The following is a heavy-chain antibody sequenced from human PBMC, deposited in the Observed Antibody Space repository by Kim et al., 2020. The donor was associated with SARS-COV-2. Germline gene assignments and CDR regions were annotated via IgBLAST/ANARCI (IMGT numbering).Heavy chain of an antibody. CDR2: IDPSDSYT. J-gene: IGHJ3*02. CDR1: GYSFTSYW. V-gene: IGHV5-10-1*01. D-gene: IGHD4-17*01. Sequence: GESLKISCKGPGYSFTSYWISWVRQMPGKGLEWMGRIDPSDSYTNYSPSFQGHVTISADKSISTAYLQWSSLKASDTAMYYCARPSYYGDYADAFDIWGQGTMVTVSS. CDR3: ARPSYYGDYADAFDI.